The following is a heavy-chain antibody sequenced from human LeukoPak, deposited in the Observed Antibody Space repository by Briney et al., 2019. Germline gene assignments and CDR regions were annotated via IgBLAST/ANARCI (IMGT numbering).Heavy chain of an antibody. D-gene: IGHD4-11*01. Sequence: PGGSLRLSCAASGFTFSSYEMSWVRQAPGKGLEWVSYISSGGSTIYYADSVKGRFTISRDNAKNSLYLQMNSLRAEDTAVYYCARDTVTHYFDYWGQGALVSVSS. V-gene: IGHV3-48*03. J-gene: IGHJ4*02. CDR3: ARDTVTHYFDY. CDR2: ISSGGSTI. CDR1: GFTFSSYE.